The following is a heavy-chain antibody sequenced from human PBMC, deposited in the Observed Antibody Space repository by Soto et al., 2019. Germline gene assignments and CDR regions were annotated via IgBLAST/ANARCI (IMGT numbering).Heavy chain of an antibody. D-gene: IGHD2-2*01. CDR1: GYTFNSYD. CDR3: ARNTIYGLDL. J-gene: IGHJ6*02. V-gene: IGHV1-18*01. Sequence: QAQLVQPGAEVKKPGASVKVSCKVYGYTFNSYDFTWVRQAPGQGLEWMGWIGAYTGNTNDAEKFQARVSLTIAASTSTAYMALRSLTADDTARYYCARNTIYGLDLWGQGTMVTVSS. CDR2: IGAYTGNT.